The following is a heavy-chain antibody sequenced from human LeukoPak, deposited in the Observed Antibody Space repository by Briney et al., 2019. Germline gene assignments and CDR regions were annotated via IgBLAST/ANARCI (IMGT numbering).Heavy chain of an antibody. V-gene: IGHV3-48*03. Sequence: PGESLRLSCAASGFIFSSYEMNWVRQAPGKGLEWVSYISSSGSTIYYADSVKGRFTISRDNAKNSLYLQMSSLRAEDTAVYYCARREYCSGGTCKGFDPWGQGTLVTVSS. CDR3: ARREYCSGGTCKGFDP. D-gene: IGHD2-15*01. CDR2: ISSSGSTI. CDR1: GFIFSSYE. J-gene: IGHJ5*02.